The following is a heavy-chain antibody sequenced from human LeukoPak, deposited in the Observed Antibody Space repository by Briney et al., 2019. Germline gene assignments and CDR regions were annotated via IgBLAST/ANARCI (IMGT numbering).Heavy chain of an antibody. CDR1: GFTFSDYY. V-gene: IGHV3-11*01. J-gene: IGHJ6*02. CDR2: ISSSGSTI. Sequence: GGSLRLSCAASGFTFSDYYMSWIRQAPGKGLEWVSYISSSGSTIHYADSVKGRFTISRDNAKNSVYLQMNSLRAEDTAVYYCGRGLIAAARGTYGMDVWSQGTTVTVSS. CDR3: GRGLIAAARGTYGMDV. D-gene: IGHD6-13*01.